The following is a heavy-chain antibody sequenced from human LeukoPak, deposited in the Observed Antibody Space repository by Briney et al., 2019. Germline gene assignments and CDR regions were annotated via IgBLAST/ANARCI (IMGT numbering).Heavy chain of an antibody. V-gene: IGHV3-30*18. CDR1: GFTFSSYG. Sequence: GGSLRLSCAASGFTFSSYGMHWVRQAPGKGLEWVAVISYDGSNKYYADSVKGRFIISRDNSKNTLYLQMNSLRAEDTAVYYCAKPDSSSWYGNVDYWGQGTLVTVSS. CDR3: AKPDSSSWYGNVDY. D-gene: IGHD6-13*01. J-gene: IGHJ4*02. CDR2: ISYDGSNK.